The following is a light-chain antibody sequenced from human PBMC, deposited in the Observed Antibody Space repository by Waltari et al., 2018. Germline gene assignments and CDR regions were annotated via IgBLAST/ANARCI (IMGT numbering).Light chain of an antibody. CDR2: AAS. J-gene: IGKJ2*01. Sequence: DIQMTQYPSSLSASVADRVPITCRARQSNRSYLNWYQQKPGTAPKLLIYAASSLQSGVPSSFSGSGSGTDFTLTISSLQPEDFATYYCQQSYSTPHTFGQGTKLEIK. CDR1: QSNRSY. CDR3: QQSYSTPHT. V-gene: IGKV1-39*01.